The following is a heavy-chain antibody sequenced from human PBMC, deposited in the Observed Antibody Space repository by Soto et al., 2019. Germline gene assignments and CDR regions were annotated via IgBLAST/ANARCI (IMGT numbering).Heavy chain of an antibody. Sequence: QVQLQESGPGLVKPSQTLSLTCTVSGGSISSGGYYWSWIRQHPGKGLEWIGYIYYSGSTYYNPSLKSRVTISVDTSKNQFSLKLSSVTAADTAVYYCVRGGIFGVVNDAFDIWGQGTMVTVSS. V-gene: IGHV4-31*03. D-gene: IGHD3-3*02. CDR2: IYYSGST. CDR1: GGSISSGGYY. CDR3: VRGGIFGVVNDAFDI. J-gene: IGHJ3*02.